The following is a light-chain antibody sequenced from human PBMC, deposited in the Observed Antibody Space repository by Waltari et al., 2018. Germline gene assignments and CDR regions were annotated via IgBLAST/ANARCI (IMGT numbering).Light chain of an antibody. CDR1: GSAAGASDY. V-gene: IGLV2-14*03. J-gene: IGLJ2*01. CDR3: SIQARDGVVL. Sequence: QSALTQPASVSGSPGQSITISCSGIGSAAGASDYVSWHQHHPGNAPHVIIYYVTNRPSGVTDRFSASKSANTASLTISGLQPEDEGDYYCSIQARDGVVLFGGGTKLTVL. CDR2: YVT.